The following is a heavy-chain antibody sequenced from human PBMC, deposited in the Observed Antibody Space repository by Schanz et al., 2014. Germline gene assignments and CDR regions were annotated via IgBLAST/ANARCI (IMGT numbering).Heavy chain of an antibody. CDR1: GFTFSNHG. CDR3: ARGVRIDY. CDR2: ISGSSIHK. J-gene: IGHJ4*02. Sequence: VQLVESGGGVAQPGRSLRLSCAASGFTFSNHGMHWIRQAPGKGLEWVSHISGSSIHKNYADSVKGRFTISRDNAKNSLYLQMNSLRAEDTALYYCARGVRIDYWGQGTLVTVSS. V-gene: IGHV3-21*05. D-gene: IGHD3-3*01.